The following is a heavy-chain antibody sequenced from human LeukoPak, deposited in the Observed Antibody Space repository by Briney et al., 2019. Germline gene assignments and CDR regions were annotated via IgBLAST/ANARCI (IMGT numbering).Heavy chain of an antibody. CDR3: ARRGGYGGYYHYYGMDV. Sequence: PSETLSLTCTVSGGSISSYYWSWIRQPPGKGLEWIGYIYYSGSTNYNPSLKSRVTISVDTSKNQFSLKLSSVTAADTAVYYCARRGGYGGYYHYYGMDVWGQGTTVTVSS. CDR2: IYYSGST. D-gene: IGHD5-12*01. V-gene: IGHV4-59*08. J-gene: IGHJ6*02. CDR1: GGSISSYY.